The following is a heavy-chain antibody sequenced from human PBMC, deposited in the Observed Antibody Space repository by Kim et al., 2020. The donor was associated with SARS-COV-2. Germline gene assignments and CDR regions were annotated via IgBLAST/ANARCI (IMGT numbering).Heavy chain of an antibody. D-gene: IGHD2-8*01. CDR3: ARDRGYCTNGVCYYYYGMDV. CDR1: GGSISSGSYY. V-gene: IGHV4-61*02. J-gene: IGHJ6*02. Sequence: SETLSLTCTVSGGSISSGSYYWSWIRQPAGKGLEWIGRIYTSGSTNYNPSLKSRVTISVDTSKNQFSLKLSSVTAADTAVYYCARDRGYCTNGVCYYYYGMDVWGQGTTVTVSS. CDR2: IYTSGST.